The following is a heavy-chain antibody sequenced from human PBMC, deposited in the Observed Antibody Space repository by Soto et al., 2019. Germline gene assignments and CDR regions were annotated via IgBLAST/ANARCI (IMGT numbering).Heavy chain of an antibody. CDR2: IYYTGST. V-gene: IGHV4-59*08. CDR1: GGSITNYY. Sequence: QVQLQQSGPGLVKPSETLSLTCTVSGGSITNYYWSWVRQPPGKGLEWIGYIYYTGSTNYSPSLMSRVTMSMDTSNSQFSLKLTAVTAADTAVYYCATLSGSGWYTAAYWGQGTLVTVSS. CDR3: ATLSGSGWYTAAY. J-gene: IGHJ4*02. D-gene: IGHD6-19*01.